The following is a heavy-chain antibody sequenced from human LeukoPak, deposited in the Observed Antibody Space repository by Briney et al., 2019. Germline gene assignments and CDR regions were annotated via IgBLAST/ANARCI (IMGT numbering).Heavy chain of an antibody. D-gene: IGHD2-2*01. CDR1: GFTFSNSW. V-gene: IGHV3-7*01. CDR2: IELDGSEK. CDR3: ARNAPLDY. Sequence: GGSLRLSCAASGFTFSNSWMSWVRQAPGKGLEWLAFIELDGSEKYYVDSVKGRFTVSRDNAKESLYLQMNILRVEDTAVYYCARNAPLDYWGQGTLVTVSS. J-gene: IGHJ4*02.